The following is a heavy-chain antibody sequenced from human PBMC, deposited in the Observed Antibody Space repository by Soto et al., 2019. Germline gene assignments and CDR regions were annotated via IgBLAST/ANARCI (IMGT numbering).Heavy chain of an antibody. Sequence: APVKVSCKASGYTFTIYGISRVRHAPGQGLEWMGWISAYNGNTNYAQKLQCRVTMTTDTSTRTANMELRSLRSDDTAVYDWARGYGDYVWDYWGQGTLVTVSS. J-gene: IGHJ4*02. CDR3: ARGYGDYVWDY. CDR2: ISAYNGNT. D-gene: IGHD4-17*01. V-gene: IGHV1-18*01. CDR1: GYTFTIYG.